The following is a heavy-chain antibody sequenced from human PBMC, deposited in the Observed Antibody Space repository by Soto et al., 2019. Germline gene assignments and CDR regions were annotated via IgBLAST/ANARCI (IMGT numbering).Heavy chain of an antibody. CDR3: ARDWGYYDSSGSYGMDV. V-gene: IGHV3-21*01. Sequence: GGSLRLSCTASGCTFNTYTMNWVRQAPGKGLEWVSSISSSSNYIFYADSMKGRVTISRDDAKKSLYLQMNSLRAEDTAVYYCARDWGYYDSSGSYGMDVWGQGTTVTVSS. D-gene: IGHD3-22*01. CDR2: ISSSSNYI. J-gene: IGHJ6*02. CDR1: GCTFNTYT.